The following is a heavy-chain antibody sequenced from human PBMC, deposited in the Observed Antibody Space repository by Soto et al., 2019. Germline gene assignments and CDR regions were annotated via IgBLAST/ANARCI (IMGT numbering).Heavy chain of an antibody. CDR2: IYHSGIT. J-gene: IGHJ6*02. D-gene: IGHD2-21*01. CDR3: ARRVTLWRGSKGGSPLSGMDG. CDR1: GVSIINSNYH. Sequence: PSETLSLTCTVSGVSIINSNYHWVLIRQPPGKGLEWLGTIYHSGITYYNPSLKSRATISLDTSKNQFSLDLSFVTAADTALYHCARRVTLWRGSKGGSPLSGMDGWGQGTTVTVAS. V-gene: IGHV4-39*01.